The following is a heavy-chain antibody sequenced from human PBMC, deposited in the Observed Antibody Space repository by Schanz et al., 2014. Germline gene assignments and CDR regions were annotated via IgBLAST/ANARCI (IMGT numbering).Heavy chain of an antibody. D-gene: IGHD3-16*01. V-gene: IGHV1-2*06. J-gene: IGHJ4*02. Sequence: QVQLVQSGSELKKPGASVKVSCRASGYTFTDYFIHWVRQAPGQRLEWMGRIHPNTGGTNFAQSFQGRVTVTRDTSITTVYMELSSLGSDDTAVYYCARDRMGGSYYFDFWGQGTLXAVSS. CDR1: GYTFTDYF. CDR2: IHPNTGGT. CDR3: ARDRMGGSYYFDF.